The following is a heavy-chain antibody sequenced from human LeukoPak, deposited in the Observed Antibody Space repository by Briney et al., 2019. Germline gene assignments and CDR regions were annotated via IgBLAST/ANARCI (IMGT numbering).Heavy chain of an antibody. CDR2: ISYDGSNK. J-gene: IGHJ4*02. D-gene: IGHD6-13*01. CDR3: ARERGAGLSSSWVDY. V-gene: IGHV3-30*03. CDR1: GFTFSSYG. Sequence: PGRSLRLSCAASGFTFSSYGMHWVRQAPGKGLEWVAVISYDGSNKYYADSVKGRFTISRDNANNSLFLQINSLGAEDMAVYYCARERGAGLSSSWVDYWGQGTLVSVSS.